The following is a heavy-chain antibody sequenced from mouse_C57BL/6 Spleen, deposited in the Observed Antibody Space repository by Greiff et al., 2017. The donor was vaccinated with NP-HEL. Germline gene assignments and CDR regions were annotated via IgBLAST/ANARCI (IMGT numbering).Heavy chain of an antibody. Sequence: QVQLKQPGAELVRPGSSVKLSCKASGYTFTSYWMDWVKQRPGQGLEWIGNIYPSDSETHYNQKFKDKATLTVDKSSSTAYMQLSSLTSEDSAVYYCAFSNYVGYFDVWGTGTTVTVSS. D-gene: IGHD2-5*01. V-gene: IGHV1-61*01. CDR2: IYPSDSET. CDR3: AFSNYVGYFDV. CDR1: GYTFTSYW. J-gene: IGHJ1*03.